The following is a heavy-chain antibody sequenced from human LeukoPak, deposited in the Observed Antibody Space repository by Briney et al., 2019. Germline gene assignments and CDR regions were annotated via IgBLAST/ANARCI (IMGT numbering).Heavy chain of an antibody. CDR1: GGSISSNY. D-gene: IGHD5-18*01. CDR2: IYTSGST. V-gene: IGHV4-4*07. CDR3: ERQQPYYYGMDV. J-gene: IGHJ6*02. Sequence: SETLSLTCTVSGGSISSNYWSWIRQPAGKGLEWIGRIYTSGSTNYNPSLKSRVSMSLDTSRNQFSLKLNSVTSADTAVYYCERQQPYYYGMDVWRRGTTVSVFS.